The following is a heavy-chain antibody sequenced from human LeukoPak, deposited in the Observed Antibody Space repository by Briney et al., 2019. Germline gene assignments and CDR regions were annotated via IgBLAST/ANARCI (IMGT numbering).Heavy chain of an antibody. Sequence: PGGSLRLSCAASGFTFSSYAMHWVRQAPGKGLEWVAVISYDGSNKYYADPVKGRFTISRDNSKNTLYLQMNSLRAEDTAVYYCAKVGGSYTPTGNWGQGTLVTVSS. CDR2: ISYDGSNK. D-gene: IGHD1-26*01. CDR1: GFTFSSYA. J-gene: IGHJ4*02. CDR3: AKVGGSYTPTGN. V-gene: IGHV3-30-3*01.